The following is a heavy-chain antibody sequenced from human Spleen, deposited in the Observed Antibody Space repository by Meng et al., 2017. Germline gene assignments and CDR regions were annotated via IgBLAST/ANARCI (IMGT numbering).Heavy chain of an antibody. Sequence: EVPLVESGVGLVQPGGSLRLSCAASGFTFSGHWMHWVRQAPGKGLVWVSRINTDGSTTNYADSVKGRFTISRDNAKNTLYLQMNSLRAEDTAVYYCTNDRLNHWGQGTLVTVSS. V-gene: IGHV3-74*01. D-gene: IGHD1-1*01. CDR2: INTDGSTT. CDR3: TNDRLNH. J-gene: IGHJ1*01. CDR1: GFTFSGHW.